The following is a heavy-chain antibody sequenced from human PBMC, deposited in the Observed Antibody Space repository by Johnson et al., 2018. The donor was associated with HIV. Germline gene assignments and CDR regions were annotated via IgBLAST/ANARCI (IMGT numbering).Heavy chain of an antibody. Sequence: VQLVESGGGVVQPGRSLRLSCAASGFTFSTEALHWVRQAPGKGLEWVAVVSYDGSNKYYAASVKGRFTISRDNSKNSLYLQMKSLRAEDTAVYYCASTGIQLWFGTDAFDIWGQGTMVTVSS. CDR3: ASTGIQLWFGTDAFDI. CDR2: VSYDGSNK. J-gene: IGHJ3*02. V-gene: IGHV3-30-3*01. D-gene: IGHD5-18*01. CDR1: GFTFSTEA.